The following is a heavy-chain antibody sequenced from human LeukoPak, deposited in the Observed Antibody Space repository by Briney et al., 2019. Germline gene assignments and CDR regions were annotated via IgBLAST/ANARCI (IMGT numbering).Heavy chain of an antibody. Sequence: GGSLRLSCATSGFTFSSYGMNWVRQAPGKGLEWISYITTSGTSTYYADSVKGRFTISRDNDKTALSLQMNSLRAEDTAVYYCVVHSVTSCYWGQGTLVTVSS. D-gene: IGHD5/OR15-5a*01. V-gene: IGHV3-48*03. CDR2: ITTSGTST. CDR3: VVHSVTSCY. J-gene: IGHJ4*02. CDR1: GFTFSSYG.